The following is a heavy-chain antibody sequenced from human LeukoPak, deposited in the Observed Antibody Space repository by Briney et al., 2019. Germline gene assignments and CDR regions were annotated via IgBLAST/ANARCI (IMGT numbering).Heavy chain of an antibody. CDR3: AREGYSYGFDY. CDR1: GGTFSSYA. J-gene: IGHJ4*02. CDR2: IIPIFGTA. V-gene: IGHV1-69*06. D-gene: IGHD5-18*01. Sequence: SVEVSCKASGGTFSSYAISWVRQAPGQGLEWMGGIIPIFGTANYAQKFQGRVTITADKSTSTAYMELSSLRPEDTAVYYCAREGYSYGFDYWGQGTLVTVSS.